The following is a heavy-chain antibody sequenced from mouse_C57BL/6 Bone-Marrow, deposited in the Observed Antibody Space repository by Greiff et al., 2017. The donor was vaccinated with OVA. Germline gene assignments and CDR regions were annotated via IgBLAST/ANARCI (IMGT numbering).Heavy chain of an antibody. J-gene: IGHJ3*01. D-gene: IGHD2-5*01. CDR3: ARWGYYSNPAWFAY. V-gene: IGHV1-19*01. Sequence: VQLKESGPVLVKPGASVKMSCKASGYTFTDYYMNWVKQSHGKSLEWIGVINPYNGGTSYNQKFKGKATLTVDKSSSTAYMELNSLTSEDSAVYYCARWGYYSNPAWFAYWGQGTLVTVSA. CDR2: INPYNGGT. CDR1: GYTFTDYY.